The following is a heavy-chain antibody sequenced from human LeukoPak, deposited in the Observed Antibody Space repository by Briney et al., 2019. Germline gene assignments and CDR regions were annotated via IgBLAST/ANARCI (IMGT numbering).Heavy chain of an antibody. CDR1: GGSISSGEYY. CDR2: IHYSGTT. CDR3: ARTRGVDTRWFDP. J-gene: IGHJ5*02. Sequence: SETLSLTCTVSGGSISSGEYYWSWIRQPPGKGLEWIGYIHYSGTTYYNPSLKSRVTIPLDTSKNQFSLKLSSVTAADTAVYYCARTRGVDTRWFDPWGQGTLVTVSS. D-gene: IGHD5-18*01. V-gene: IGHV4-30-4*01.